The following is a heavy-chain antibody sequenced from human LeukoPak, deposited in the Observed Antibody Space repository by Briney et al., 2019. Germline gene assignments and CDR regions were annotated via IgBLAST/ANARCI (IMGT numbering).Heavy chain of an antibody. CDR3: ARLDGYNYVLGY. CDR2: IYHSGST. CDR1: GYSISSGYY. Sequence: PSETLSLTCAVSGYSISSGYYWGWIRPPPGEGLEWIGSIYHSGSTYYNPSLKSRVTISVDTSKNQFSLKLSSVTAADTAVYYCARLDGYNYVLGYWGQGTLVTVSS. V-gene: IGHV4-38-2*01. D-gene: IGHD5-24*01. J-gene: IGHJ4*02.